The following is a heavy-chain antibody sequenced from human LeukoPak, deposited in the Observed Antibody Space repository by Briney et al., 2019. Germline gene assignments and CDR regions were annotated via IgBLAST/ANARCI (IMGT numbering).Heavy chain of an antibody. Sequence: KSSQTLSLTCTVSGGSISSGGYYWSWIRQPPGRGLEWIGQIYYSGSTDYNPSLDSRVTISVDTSKNQFSLKLSSVTAADTAVYYCARDVGGGDPFDYWGQGIMVTVSS. V-gene: IGHV4-61*08. CDR3: ARDVGGGDPFDY. J-gene: IGHJ4*02. CDR1: GGSISSGGYY. CDR2: IYYSGST. D-gene: IGHD2-21*02.